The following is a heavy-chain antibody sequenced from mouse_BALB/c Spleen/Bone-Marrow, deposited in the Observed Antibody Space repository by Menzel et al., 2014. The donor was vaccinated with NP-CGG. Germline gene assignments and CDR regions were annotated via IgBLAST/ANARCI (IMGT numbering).Heavy chain of an antibody. V-gene: IGHV2-9*02. CDR3: ARTARATTGFAY. J-gene: IGHJ3*01. CDR2: IWADGST. D-gene: IGHD3-2*01. Sequence: VKLVESGPGLVSPSQRLSIPCTVSGLSLTSYGLHWVRQPPGKGLEWLGVIWADGSTNYNSALMSRLSISKDNSKNQVFLKMNSLQTDDTAMYYCARTARATTGFAYWGQGTLVTVSA. CDR1: GLSLTSYG.